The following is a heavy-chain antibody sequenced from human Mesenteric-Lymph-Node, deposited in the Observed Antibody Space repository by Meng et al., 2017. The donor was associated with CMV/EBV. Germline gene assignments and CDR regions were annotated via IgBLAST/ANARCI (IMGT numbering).Heavy chain of an antibody. CDR2: INHSGST. Sequence: SETLSLTCAVYGGSFSGYYWSWIRQPPGKGLEWIGEINHSGSTNYNPSLKSRVTISVDTSKNQFSLKLSSVTAADTAVYYCARGASEMATILRYWGQGTLVTVSS. D-gene: IGHD5-24*01. CDR3: ARGASEMATILRY. CDR1: GGSFSGYY. J-gene: IGHJ4*02. V-gene: IGHV4-34*01.